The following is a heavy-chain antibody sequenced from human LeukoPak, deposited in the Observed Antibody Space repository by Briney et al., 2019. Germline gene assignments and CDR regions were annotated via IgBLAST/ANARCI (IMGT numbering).Heavy chain of an antibody. V-gene: IGHV4-34*01. CDR2: INHSGST. D-gene: IGHD4-17*01. CDR3: ARPTTVTRFTLGY. J-gene: IGHJ4*02. CDR1: GGSFSGYY. Sequence: SETLSLTCAVYGGSFSGYYLSWIRQPPGKGLEWIGEINHSGSTNYNPSLKSRVTISVDTSKNQFSLKLSSVTAADTAVYYCARPTTVTRFTLGYWGQGTLVTVSS.